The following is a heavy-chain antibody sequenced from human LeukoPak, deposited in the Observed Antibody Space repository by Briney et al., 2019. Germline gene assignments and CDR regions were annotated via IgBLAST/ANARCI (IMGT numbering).Heavy chain of an antibody. D-gene: IGHD4-17*01. CDR1: GFSFSTYS. J-gene: IGHJ5*02. CDR2: ISGSGSYI. CDR3: ARGESGDYSNWFDP. Sequence: GGSLRLSCAASGFSFSTYSMNWVRQAPGKGLEWVSSISGSGSYIYYADSVKGRFTISRDNAKNSLYLQMNSLRAEDTAVYYCARGESGDYSNWFDPWGQGTLVTVSS. V-gene: IGHV3-21*01.